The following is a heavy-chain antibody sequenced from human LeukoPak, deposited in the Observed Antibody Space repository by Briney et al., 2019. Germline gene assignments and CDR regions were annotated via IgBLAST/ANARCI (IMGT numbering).Heavy chain of an antibody. CDR3: ARSGGLQKFDY. Sequence: GGSLRLSCAASGFTFSSYAMHWVRQAPGKGLEWVAVISYDGSNKYYADSVKGRLTISRDNSKNTLYLQMNSLRAEDTAVYYCARSGGLQKFDYWGQGTLVTVSS. V-gene: IGHV3-30*04. CDR2: ISYDGSNK. J-gene: IGHJ4*02. CDR1: GFTFSSYA. D-gene: IGHD4-11*01.